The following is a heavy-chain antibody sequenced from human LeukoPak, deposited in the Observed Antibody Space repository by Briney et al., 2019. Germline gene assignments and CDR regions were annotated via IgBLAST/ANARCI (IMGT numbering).Heavy chain of an antibody. CDR1: GGSISSSSYY. D-gene: IGHD3-10*01. Sequence: SETLSLTCTVSGGSISSSSYYWGWIRQPPGKGLEWIGSIYYSGSTYYNPSLKSRVTISVDTSKNQFSLKLSSVTAADTAVYYCARDLNYYGSGNKDAFDIWGQGTMVTVSS. V-gene: IGHV4-39*07. J-gene: IGHJ3*02. CDR2: IYYSGST. CDR3: ARDLNYYGSGNKDAFDI.